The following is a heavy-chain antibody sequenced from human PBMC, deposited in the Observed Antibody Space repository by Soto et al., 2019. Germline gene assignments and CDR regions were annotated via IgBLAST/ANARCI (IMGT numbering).Heavy chain of an antibody. CDR1: GYTFSNYG. J-gene: IGHJ5*02. V-gene: IGHV1-18*01. Sequence: QVQLVQSGGEVKRPGASVKVSCKTSGYTFSNYGITWVRQAPGQPLEWLGWISLYSDGTNYAPKFQGRVSMTTDTYTTTAYMELRSLRSADTAVYYCARVVPGAEAWFGPWGQGTLVTVSS. D-gene: IGHD2-2*01. CDR2: ISLYSDGT. CDR3: ARVVPGAEAWFGP.